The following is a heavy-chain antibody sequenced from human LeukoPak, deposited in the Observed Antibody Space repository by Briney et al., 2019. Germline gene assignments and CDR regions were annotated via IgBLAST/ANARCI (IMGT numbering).Heavy chain of an antibody. Sequence: ATTNYNPSLKSRVTISVDTSKNQFSLKLSSMTAADTAVYYCARDIVEMATIRAFDIWGQGTMVTVSS. J-gene: IGHJ3*02. V-gene: IGHV4-61*02. CDR3: ARDIVEMATIRAFDI. CDR2: ATT. D-gene: IGHD5-24*01.